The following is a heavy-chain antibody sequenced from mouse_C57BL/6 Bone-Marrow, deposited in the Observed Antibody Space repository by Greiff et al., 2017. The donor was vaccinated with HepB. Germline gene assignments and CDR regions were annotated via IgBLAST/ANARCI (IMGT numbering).Heavy chain of an antibody. D-gene: IGHD1-1*01. V-gene: IGHV1-74*01. CDR3: AIRSLLRYPSYWYFDV. CDR2: IHPSDSDT. CDR1: GYTFTSYW. J-gene: IGHJ1*03. Sequence: QVQLQQSGAELVKPGASVKVSCKASGYTFTSYWMHWVKQRPGQGLEWIGRIHPSDSDTNYNQKFKGKATLTVDKSSSTAYMQLSSLTSEDSAVYYCAIRSLLRYPSYWYFDVWGTGTTVTVSS.